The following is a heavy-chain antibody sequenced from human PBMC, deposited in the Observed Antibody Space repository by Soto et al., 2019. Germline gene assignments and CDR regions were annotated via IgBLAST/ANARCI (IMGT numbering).Heavy chain of an antibody. CDR3: ASANYYVWGSYRYAYADY. Sequence: PSETLSLTCTVSGGSISSGGYYWSWIRQHPGKGLEWIGYIYYSGSTYYNPSLKSRVTISVDTSKNQFSLKPSSVTAADTAVYYCASANYYVWGSYRYAYADYWGQGTLVTVSS. V-gene: IGHV4-31*03. J-gene: IGHJ4*02. CDR1: GGSISSGGYY. D-gene: IGHD3-16*02. CDR2: IYYSGST.